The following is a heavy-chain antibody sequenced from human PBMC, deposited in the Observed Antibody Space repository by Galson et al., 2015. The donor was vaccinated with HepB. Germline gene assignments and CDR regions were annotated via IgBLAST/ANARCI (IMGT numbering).Heavy chain of an antibody. Sequence: SLRLSCAASGITFNNYGMGWVRQAPGKGLEWVSYISGSGDNTLYADSVKGRFTISRDNSKNTLYLQMNSLRLEDTAVYSCVKYPTSGTYLDYWGQGTLVSVSS. CDR2: ISGSGDNT. J-gene: IGHJ4*02. CDR3: VKYPTSGTYLDY. CDR1: GITFNNYG. D-gene: IGHD3-10*01. V-gene: IGHV3-23*01.